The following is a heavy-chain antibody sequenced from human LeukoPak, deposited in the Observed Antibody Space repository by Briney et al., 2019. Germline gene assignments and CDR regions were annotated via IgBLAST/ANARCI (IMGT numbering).Heavy chain of an antibody. D-gene: IGHD6-13*01. Sequence: ASVKVSCEASGYTFTGYYMHWVRQAPGQGLEWMGWINPNSGGTNYAQKFQGRVTMTRDTSISTAYMELSRLRSDDTAVYYCASGALFDSEAAAGRYYFDYWGQGTLVTVSS. V-gene: IGHV1-2*02. CDR2: INPNSGGT. J-gene: IGHJ4*02. CDR3: ASGALFDSEAAAGRYYFDY. CDR1: GYTFTGYY.